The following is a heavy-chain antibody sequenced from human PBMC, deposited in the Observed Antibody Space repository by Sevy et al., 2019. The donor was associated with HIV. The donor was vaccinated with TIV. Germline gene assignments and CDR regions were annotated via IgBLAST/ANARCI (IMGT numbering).Heavy chain of an antibody. CDR2: ISSSSSYT. J-gene: IGHJ5*02. D-gene: IGHD3-10*01. V-gene: IGHV3-11*06. CDR3: ARGHRYYYGSGSYYRGKTTWFDP. CDR1: GFTFSDYY. Sequence: GGSLRLSCAASGFTFSDYYMSWIRQAPGKGLEWVSYISSSSSYTNYADSVKGRFTISRDNAKNSLYLQMNSLRAEDTAVYYCARGHRYYYGSGSYYRGKTTWFDPWGQGTLVTVSS.